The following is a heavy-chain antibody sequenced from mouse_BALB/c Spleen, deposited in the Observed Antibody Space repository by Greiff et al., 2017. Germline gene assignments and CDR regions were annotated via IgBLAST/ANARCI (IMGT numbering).Heavy chain of an antibody. CDR1: GFTFSSYA. J-gene: IGHJ4*01. CDR3: ARGGGPKRYYAMDY. Sequence: EVKLMESGGGLVKPGGSLKLSCAASGFTFSSYAMSWVRQTPEKRLEWVASISSGGSTYYPDSVKGRFTISRDNARNILYLQMSSLRSEDTAMYYCARGGGPKRYYAMDYWGQGTSVTVSS. V-gene: IGHV5-6-5*01. CDR2: ISSGGST.